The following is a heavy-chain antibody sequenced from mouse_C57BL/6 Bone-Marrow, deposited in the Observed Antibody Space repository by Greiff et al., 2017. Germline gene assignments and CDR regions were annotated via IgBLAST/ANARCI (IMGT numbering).Heavy chain of an antibody. Sequence: QVQLQQSGAELVKPGASVKLSCKASGYTLTEYTIHWVKQRSGQGLEWIGWFYPGSGSIQYNEKFKDKATLTADKSSSNVYIELIRMTTGDSAVYFCARHEDGVPKYFDYWGQGTTLTVSS. J-gene: IGHJ2*01. CDR3: ARHEDGVPKYFDY. CDR2: FYPGSGSI. CDR1: GYTLTEYT. V-gene: IGHV1-62-2*01.